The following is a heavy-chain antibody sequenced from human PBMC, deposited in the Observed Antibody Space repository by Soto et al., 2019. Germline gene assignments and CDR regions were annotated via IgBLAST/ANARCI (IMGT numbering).Heavy chain of an antibody. CDR3: PREWRAVAGLVRFHP. J-gene: IGHJ5*02. Sequence: QLQLQESGSGLVKPSQTLSLTCAVSGGSISSGGYSWSWIRQPPGKGLEWIGYIYHSGSTYYNPSLKSRVTISVDRSKNQFSLKLSSVTAADTAVYYCPREWRAVAGLVRFHPWGQGTLVTVSS. V-gene: IGHV4-30-2*01. CDR1: GGSISSGGYS. D-gene: IGHD6-19*01. CDR2: IYHSGST.